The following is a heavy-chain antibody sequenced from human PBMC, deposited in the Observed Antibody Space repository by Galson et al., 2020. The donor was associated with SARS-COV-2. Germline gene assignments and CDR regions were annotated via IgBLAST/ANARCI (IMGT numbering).Heavy chain of an antibody. Sequence: ASVKVSCKVSGYTLTDLSMHLVRQAPGKGLEWMGGFDPEDGETIYAQKFQGRVTMTEDTSTDTAYMELSSLRSEDTAVYYCATGPLTGYSSSWRNWFDPWGQGTLVTVSS. D-gene: IGHD6-13*01. CDR3: ATGPLTGYSSSWRNWFDP. CDR2: FDPEDGET. J-gene: IGHJ5*02. CDR1: GYTLTDLS. V-gene: IGHV1-24*01.